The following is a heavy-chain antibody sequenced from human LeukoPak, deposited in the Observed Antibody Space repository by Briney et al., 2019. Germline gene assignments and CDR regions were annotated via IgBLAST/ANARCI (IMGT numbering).Heavy chain of an antibody. CDR3: ARAKGYFDNSGTDAFDF. V-gene: IGHV4-34*01. D-gene: IGHD3-22*01. J-gene: IGHJ3*01. CDR1: GGSISSYY. CDR2: INHSGNT. Sequence: SETLSLTCTVSGGSISSYYWSWMRQPPGKGLEWIGEINHSGNTNYNPSLKSRVTTSVDTSKNQFSLKLSAVTAADTAVYYCARAKGYFDNSGTDAFDFWGQGAMVTVSS.